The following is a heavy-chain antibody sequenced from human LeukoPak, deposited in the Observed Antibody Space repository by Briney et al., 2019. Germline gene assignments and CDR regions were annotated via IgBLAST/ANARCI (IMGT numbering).Heavy chain of an antibody. CDR3: ARRSYRGVITVYYYYYMDV. D-gene: IGHD3-16*02. V-gene: IGHV3-7*01. CDR1: GFTFNSHW. Sequence: GGSLRLSCAASGFTFNSHWMNWVRQAPGKGLEWVANIKQDGSEQYYVDSVKGRFTISRDNAKNSVYLQMNRLRVEDTAVYYCARRSYRGVITVYYYYYMDVWGKGTPVTVSS. J-gene: IGHJ6*03. CDR2: IKQDGSEQ.